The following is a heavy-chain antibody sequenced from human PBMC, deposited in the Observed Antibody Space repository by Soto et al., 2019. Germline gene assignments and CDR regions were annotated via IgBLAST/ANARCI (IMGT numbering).Heavy chain of an antibody. Sequence: PSETLSLTCRVSGYSVTSSDYYWAWIRHPPGKGLEWIGSMFYSGLTYYNPSLKSRVTLSVDTSKNQFSVRLNSVTAADTAVYYCAPLSVSLSGPYGIHVWGQGTTVTVSS. CDR1: GYSVTSSDYY. V-gene: IGHV4-39*01. D-gene: IGHD2-15*01. CDR3: APLSVSLSGPYGIHV. J-gene: IGHJ6*02. CDR2: MFYSGLT.